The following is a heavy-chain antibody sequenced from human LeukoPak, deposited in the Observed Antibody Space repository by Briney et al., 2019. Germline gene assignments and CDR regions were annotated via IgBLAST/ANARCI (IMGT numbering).Heavy chain of an antibody. CDR3: ARDYYYDSSGDY. D-gene: IGHD3-22*01. J-gene: IGHJ4*02. Sequence: GRSLRLSCAASGFTLSNYAMHWVRQAPGKGLEWVAVISHDGSNQYYADSVKGRFTISRDNSKNSLYLQMNSLRAEDTAVYYCARDYYYDSSGDYWGQGTLVTVSS. CDR1: GFTLSNYA. V-gene: IGHV3-30-3*01. CDR2: ISHDGSNQ.